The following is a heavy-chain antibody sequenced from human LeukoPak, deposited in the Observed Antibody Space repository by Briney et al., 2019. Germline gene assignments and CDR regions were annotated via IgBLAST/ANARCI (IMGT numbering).Heavy chain of an antibody. Sequence: PGESLRLSCAASGFTFSSYEMNWVRQAPGKGLEWVSYISSSGSTIYYADSVKGRFTISRDNAKNSLYLQMNSLRAEDTAVYYCAGAMVRGVRPANPLDVWGKGTTVTVSS. V-gene: IGHV3-48*03. CDR2: ISSSGSTI. CDR3: AGAMVRGVRPANPLDV. J-gene: IGHJ6*04. D-gene: IGHD3-10*01. CDR1: GFTFSSYE.